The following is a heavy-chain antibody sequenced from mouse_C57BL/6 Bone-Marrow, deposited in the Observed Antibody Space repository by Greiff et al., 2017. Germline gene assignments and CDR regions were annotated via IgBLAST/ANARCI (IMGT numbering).Heavy chain of an antibody. CDR3: ARMGDGYDGAWFAY. CDR2: IDPETGGT. Sequence: VQLQQSGAELVRPGASVTLSCKASGYTFTDYEMHWVKQTPVHGLEWIGAIDPETGGTAYNQKFKGKAILTADKSSSTAYMELRSLTSEDSAVYYCARMGDGYDGAWFAYWGQGTLVTVSA. V-gene: IGHV1-15*01. D-gene: IGHD2-2*01. CDR1: GYTFTDYE. J-gene: IGHJ3*01.